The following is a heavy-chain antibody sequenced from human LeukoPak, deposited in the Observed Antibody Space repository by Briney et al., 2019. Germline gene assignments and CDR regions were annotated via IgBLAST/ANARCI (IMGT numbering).Heavy chain of an antibody. D-gene: IGHD3-10*01. CDR1: GDSIGSYY. CDR2: IYYGGST. V-gene: IGHV4-59*01. CDR3: ARLWFGEVAHYYYYMDV. J-gene: IGHJ6*03. Sequence: SETLSLTCTVSGDSIGSYYWSWIRQPPGKGLEWIGYIYYGGSTNYNPSLKSRVTISVDTSKNQFSLKLTSVTAADTAIYYCARLWFGEVAHYYYYMDVWGKGTTATVSS.